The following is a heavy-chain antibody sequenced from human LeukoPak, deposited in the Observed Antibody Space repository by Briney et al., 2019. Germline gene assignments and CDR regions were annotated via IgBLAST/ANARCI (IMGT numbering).Heavy chain of an antibody. V-gene: IGHV3-53*01. Sequence: GGSLRLSCAASGFTVSSNYMSWVRQAPGKGLEWVSVIYSGGSTYYADSVEGRFTISRDNSKNTLHLQMNSLRAEDTAVYYCARETTGAYNWFDPWGQGTLVTVSS. CDR1: GFTVSSNY. CDR3: ARETTGAYNWFDP. D-gene: IGHD1-1*01. CDR2: IYSGGST. J-gene: IGHJ5*02.